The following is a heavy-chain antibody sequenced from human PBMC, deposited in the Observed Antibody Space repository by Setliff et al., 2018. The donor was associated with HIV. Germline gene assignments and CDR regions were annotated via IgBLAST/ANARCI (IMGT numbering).Heavy chain of an antibody. CDR1: GGSINSRDYS. J-gene: IGHJ3*02. Sequence: PSETLSLTCTVSGGSINSRDYSWGWIRQHPGRGLEWIAYISYSGTTYYNPSLKSRVTISIDTSKNQFSLNLTSVTAADTAIYYCARDQGNPPSRGDIWGQGTMVTVSS. V-gene: IGHV4-30-4*08. CDR2: ISYSGTT. CDR3: ARDQGNPPSRGDI.